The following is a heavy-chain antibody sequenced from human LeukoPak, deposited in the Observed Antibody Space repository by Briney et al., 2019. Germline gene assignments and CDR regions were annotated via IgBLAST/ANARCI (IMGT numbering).Heavy chain of an antibody. J-gene: IGHJ4*02. V-gene: IGHV3-74*01. Sequence: PGGSLRLSCAASGFTFSRYYMHWLRQAPGKGLVWVSRINTDGSTTRYADSVKGRFTISRDNAKNTLYLQMNSLRAEDTAVYYCARDRTVTTNPYYFDYWGQGSLVTVSS. CDR1: GFTFSRYY. CDR3: ARDRTVTTNPYYFDY. CDR2: INTDGSTT. D-gene: IGHD4-17*01.